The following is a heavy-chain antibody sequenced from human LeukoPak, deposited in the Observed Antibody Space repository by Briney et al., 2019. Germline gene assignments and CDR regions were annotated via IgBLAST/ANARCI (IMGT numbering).Heavy chain of an antibody. V-gene: IGHV4-61*02. CDR3: ASLNYDILTGYYPDY. D-gene: IGHD3-9*01. CDR2: IYTSGST. Sequence: SETLSLTCTVSGGSISSGSYYWSWIRQPAGKGLEWIGRIYTSGSTNYNPSLKSRVTISVDTSKNQFSLKLSSVTAADTAVYYCASLNYDILTGYYPDYWGQGTLVTVSS. CDR1: GGSISSGSYY. J-gene: IGHJ4*02.